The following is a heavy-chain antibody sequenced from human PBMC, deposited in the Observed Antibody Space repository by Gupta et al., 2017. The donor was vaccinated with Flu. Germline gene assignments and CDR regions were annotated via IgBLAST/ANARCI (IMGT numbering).Heavy chain of an antibody. CDR1: GGSFRGSY. J-gene: IGHJ4*02. Sequence: QVQLQQWGAGMLKPSEPLSLTCAVYGGSFRGSYWSWNRQPPGKGLEWIGEINHSGITNYNPSLKSRVTISVDTSKNQFALKLSSVTAADTAVYYWARGPGLRYSSSWYSVYWGQGTLVTVAS. CDR2: INHSGIT. V-gene: IGHV4-34*01. D-gene: IGHD6-13*01. CDR3: ARGPGLRYSSSWYSVY.